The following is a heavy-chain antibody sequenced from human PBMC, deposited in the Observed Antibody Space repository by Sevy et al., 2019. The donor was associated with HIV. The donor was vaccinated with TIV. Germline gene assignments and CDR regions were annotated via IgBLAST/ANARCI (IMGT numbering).Heavy chain of an antibody. CDR3: TRPLWLQSYYYYYMDV. CDR2: IRSKAYGGTT. Sequence: GGSLRLSCTASGFTFGDYAMSWFRQAPGKGLEWVGFIRSKAYGGTTEYAASVKGRFTISRDDSKSIAYLQMNSLKTEDTAVYYCTRPLWLQSYYYYYMDVWGKGTTATVSS. CDR1: GFTFGDYA. D-gene: IGHD6-19*01. J-gene: IGHJ6*03. V-gene: IGHV3-49*03.